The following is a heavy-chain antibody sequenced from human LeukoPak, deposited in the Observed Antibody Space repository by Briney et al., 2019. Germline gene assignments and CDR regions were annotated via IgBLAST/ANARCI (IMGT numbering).Heavy chain of an antibody. CDR2: MNPNSGNT. D-gene: IGHD2-2*02. CDR1: GYSFTSYD. CDR3: ASTCSSTSCYRGDAFDI. V-gene: IGHV1-8*03. Sequence: ASVKVSCKASGYSFTSYDINWVRQATGQGLEWMGWMNPNSGNTGYAQKFQGRVTITRNTSISTAYMELSSLRSEDTAVYYCASTCSSTSCYRGDAFDIWGQGTMVTVSS. J-gene: IGHJ3*02.